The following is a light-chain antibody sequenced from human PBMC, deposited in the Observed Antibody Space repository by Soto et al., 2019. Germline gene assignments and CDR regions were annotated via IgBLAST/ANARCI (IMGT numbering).Light chain of an antibody. V-gene: IGLV2-11*01. CDR2: DVS. CDR3: CSYAGSPYV. J-gene: IGLJ1*01. Sequence: QSALTQPRSVSGAPGQSVNISCTGTSSDVGRYNYVSWYQHHPGKAPKLMIYDVSTRPSGVPDRFSGSKSGTTASLTISGLQAEDEADYYCCSYAGSPYVFGTGTKVTVL. CDR1: SSDVGRYNY.